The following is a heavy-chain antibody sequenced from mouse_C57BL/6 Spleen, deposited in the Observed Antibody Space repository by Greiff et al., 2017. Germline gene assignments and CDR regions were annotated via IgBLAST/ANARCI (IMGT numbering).Heavy chain of an antibody. CDR3: ARDDGYRSFDY. V-gene: IGHV1-52*01. J-gene: IGHJ2*01. D-gene: IGHD2-3*01. CDR2: IDPSDSET. CDR1: GYTFTSYW. Sequence: QVQLKQSGAELVRPGSSVKLSCKASGYTFTSYWMHWVKQRPIQGLEWIGNIDPSDSETHYNQKFKDKATLTVDKSSSTAYMQLSSLTSEDSAVYYCARDDGYRSFDYWGQGTTLTVSS.